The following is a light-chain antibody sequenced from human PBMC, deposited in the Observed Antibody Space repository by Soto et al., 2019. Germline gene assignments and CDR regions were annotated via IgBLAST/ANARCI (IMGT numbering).Light chain of an antibody. CDR3: GTWDSSLSTGGV. V-gene: IGLV1-51*01. CDR1: NSNIGNNY. J-gene: IGLJ2*01. Sequence: QSVLTQPPSVSAAPGQKVTISCSGSNSNIGNNYVSWYQHLPGTAPKLLIYDNNKRPSGIPDRFSGSKSGTSATLGITGLQTGDEADYYCGTWDSSLSTGGVFGGGTKPTVL. CDR2: DNN.